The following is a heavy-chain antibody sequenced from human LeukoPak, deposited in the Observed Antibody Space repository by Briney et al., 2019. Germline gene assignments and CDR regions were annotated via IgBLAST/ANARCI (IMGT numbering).Heavy chain of an antibody. J-gene: IGHJ4*02. CDR1: GYTFTDYY. Sequence: ASVKVSCKASGYTFTDYYMHWVRQAPGQGLEWMGWINPNSGGTNYAQKFQGRVTMTRDTSISTAYMELSRLRSDDTAVYYCARAEYYSGSYQTLDYWGQGTLVTVSS. D-gene: IGHD1-26*01. CDR3: ARAEYYSGSYQTLDY. CDR2: INPNSGGT. V-gene: IGHV1-2*02.